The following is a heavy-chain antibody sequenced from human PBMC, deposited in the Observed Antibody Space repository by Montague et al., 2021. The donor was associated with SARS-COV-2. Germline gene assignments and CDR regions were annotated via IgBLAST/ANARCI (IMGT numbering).Heavy chain of an antibody. CDR3: VKGRSTDWTRDFDS. Sequence: SLRLSCAASGFIFNKYGVGWVRQAPGKGLEWVSVINVFGTTAYYADSVKGRFTMSRDNYRNTLDLQMRSPRADDTAIYYCVKGRSTDWTRDFDSWGQGTLVTVSS. CDR2: INVFGTTA. D-gene: IGHD3-9*01. J-gene: IGHJ4*02. CDR1: GFIFNKYG. V-gene: IGHV3-23*01.